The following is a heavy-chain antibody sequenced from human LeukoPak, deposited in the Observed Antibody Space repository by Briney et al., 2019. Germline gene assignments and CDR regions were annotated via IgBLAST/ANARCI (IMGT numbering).Heavy chain of an antibody. Sequence: GGSLRLSCAASGFTFSSYGMHWVRQAPGKGLGWVAVLSYDGSNKYYADSVKGRFTISRDNSKNTLYLQMNSLRAEDTGIYFCANTVAGWDHDSWGQGTLVTVSS. J-gene: IGHJ5*02. V-gene: IGHV3-30*18. CDR2: LSYDGSNK. D-gene: IGHD6-19*01. CDR3: ANTVAGWDHDS. CDR1: GFTFSSYG.